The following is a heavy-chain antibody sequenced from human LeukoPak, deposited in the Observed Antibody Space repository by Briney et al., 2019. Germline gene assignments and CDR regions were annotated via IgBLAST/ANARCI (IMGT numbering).Heavy chain of an antibody. Sequence: GGSLRLSCAASGFTFSSIAMSWVRQAPDKGLEWVSTISGSGGGTYYADSVKGRFTISRDDSKNTLYLQMNSLRADDTAVYHCAKDLGRYRNNFFDYWGQGSLVTVSS. CDR1: GFTFSSIA. V-gene: IGHV3-23*01. J-gene: IGHJ4*02. CDR3: AKDLGRYRNNFFDY. D-gene: IGHD1-26*01. CDR2: ISGSGGGT.